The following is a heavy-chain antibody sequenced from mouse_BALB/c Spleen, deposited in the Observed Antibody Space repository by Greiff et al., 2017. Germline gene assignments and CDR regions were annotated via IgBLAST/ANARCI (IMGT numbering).Heavy chain of an antibody. J-gene: IGHJ2*01. V-gene: IGHV3-2*02. CDR2: ISYSGST. CDR3: ARETYYRYFDY. D-gene: IGHD2-14*01. Sequence: EVKLVESGPGLVKPSQSLSLTCTVTGYSITSDYAWNWIRQFPGNKLEWMGYISYSGSTSYNPSLKSRISITRDTSKNQFFLQLNSVTTEDTATYYCARETYYRYFDYWGQGTTLTVSS. CDR1: GYSITSDYA.